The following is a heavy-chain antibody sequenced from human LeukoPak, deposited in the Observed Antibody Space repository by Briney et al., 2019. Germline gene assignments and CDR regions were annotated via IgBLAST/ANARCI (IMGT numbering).Heavy chain of an antibody. J-gene: IGHJ4*02. V-gene: IGHV4-4*07. CDR1: GGSISSYY. CDR3: ARDSCTNGVCYTYFDY. Sequence: SETLSLTCTVSGGSISSYYWSWIRQPAGKELEWIGRIYTSGSTNYNPSLKSRVTMSVDTSKNQFSLKLSSVTAADTAVYYCARDSCTNGVCYTYFDYWGQGTLVTVSS. CDR2: IYTSGST. D-gene: IGHD2-8*01.